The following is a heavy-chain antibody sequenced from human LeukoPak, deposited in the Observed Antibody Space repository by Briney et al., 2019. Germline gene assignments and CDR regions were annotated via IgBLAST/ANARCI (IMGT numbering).Heavy chain of an antibody. D-gene: IGHD5-18*01. V-gene: IGHV3-9*01. CDR3: ASEDSYGTYYFDY. CDR2: ISWNSGSI. Sequence: GGSLRLSCAASGFTFDNYAMHWVRHAPGKGLGWVSGISWNSGSIGYADSVKGRFTISRDNAKNSLYLQMNSLRAEDTALYYCASEDSYGTYYFDYWGQGTLVTVSS. CDR1: GFTFDNYA. J-gene: IGHJ4*02.